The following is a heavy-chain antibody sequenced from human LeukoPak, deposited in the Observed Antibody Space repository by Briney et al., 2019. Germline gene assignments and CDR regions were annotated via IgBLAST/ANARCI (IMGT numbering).Heavy chain of an antibody. J-gene: IGHJ4*02. CDR3: AKNTQGATSYFDY. CDR2: IYYSGST. V-gene: IGHV4-39*01. D-gene: IGHD1-26*01. CDR1: GGSISSSGTY. Sequence: SETLSLTCSVSGGSISSSGTYWGWIRQPPGKGLEWIGSIYYSGSTHYNPSLKSRVTISVDTSKKQFSLRLSSMTAADTAVYYCAKNTQGATSYFDYWGQGTQVTVSS.